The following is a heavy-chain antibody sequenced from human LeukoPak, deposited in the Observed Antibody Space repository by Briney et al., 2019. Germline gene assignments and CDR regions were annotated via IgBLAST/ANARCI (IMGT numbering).Heavy chain of an antibody. CDR3: THPAYYYGLDV. D-gene: IGHD6-25*01. CDR1: GFTFSVSA. J-gene: IGHJ6*04. Sequence: GGSLKLSCAASGFTFSVSAIHRVRQASGKGLEWVGRIKTKADNYATAYDASVKGRFTISRDDSKNTAYLQMNSLKIEDTAVYYCTHPAYYYGLDVWGKGTTVTVSS. CDR2: IKTKADNYAT. V-gene: IGHV3-73*01.